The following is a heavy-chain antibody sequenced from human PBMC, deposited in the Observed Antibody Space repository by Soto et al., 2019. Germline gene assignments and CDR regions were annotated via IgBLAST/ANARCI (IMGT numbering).Heavy chain of an antibody. CDR1: GFTFSSYG. V-gene: IGHV3-33*01. D-gene: IGHD1-26*01. CDR3: ARSFIDGGSYPPGSLDAFDI. J-gene: IGHJ3*02. CDR2: IWYDGSNK. Sequence: GGSLRLSCAASGFTFSSYGMHWVRQAPGKGLEWVAVIWYDGSNKYYADSVKGRFTISRDNSKNTLYLQMNSLRAEDTAVYYCARSFIDGGSYPPGSLDAFDIWGQGTMVTVSS.